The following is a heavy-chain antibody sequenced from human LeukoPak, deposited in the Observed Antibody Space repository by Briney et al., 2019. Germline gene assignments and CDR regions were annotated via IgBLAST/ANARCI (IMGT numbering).Heavy chain of an antibody. CDR2: ISNSSNTI. Sequence: GPSLRPACAVSGPTFGDYYTTWSRHDGGEGMEWVLYISNSSNTIQEAESVKGRFTISRDNDQNSLFMQMKSARAEDTAGYYCARYGVVTNDDFDSWGQGTMVTVSS. CDR3: ARYGVVTNDDFDS. CDR1: GPTFGDYY. V-gene: IGHV3-11*01. J-gene: IGHJ4*02. D-gene: IGHD3-3*01.